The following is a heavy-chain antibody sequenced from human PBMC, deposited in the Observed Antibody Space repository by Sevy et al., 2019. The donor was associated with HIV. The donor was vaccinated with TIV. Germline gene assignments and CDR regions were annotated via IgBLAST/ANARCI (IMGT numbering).Heavy chain of an antibody. CDR2: IYYSGST. D-gene: IGHD3-16*02. Sequence: SETLSLTCTVSGGSISGYYWSWIRQPPGKGLEWIGYIYYSGSTNYNPSLKNRVTLSVDTSKNQFSLMMSSVTAADTAVYYCATTPVIMITSGGVIALRQFDFWGQGTLVTVSS. J-gene: IGHJ4*02. V-gene: IGHV4-59*01. CDR1: GGSISGYY. CDR3: ATTPVIMITSGGVIALRQFDF.